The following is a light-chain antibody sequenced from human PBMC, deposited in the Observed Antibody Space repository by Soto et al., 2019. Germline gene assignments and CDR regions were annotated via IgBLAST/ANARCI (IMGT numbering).Light chain of an antibody. J-gene: IGKJ4*01. CDR2: DAD. V-gene: IGKV1-39*01. Sequence: DFQMTQSPSSLSASVGDRVTMSCRSSHSISTSLNWYQQKPGKAPNLLIYDADTLNRGVPSRFSGSGSGTEFTLTISGLQPEDFATYFCQQSFTTPLTYGAGTKVEIK. CDR1: HSISTS. CDR3: QQSFTTPLT.